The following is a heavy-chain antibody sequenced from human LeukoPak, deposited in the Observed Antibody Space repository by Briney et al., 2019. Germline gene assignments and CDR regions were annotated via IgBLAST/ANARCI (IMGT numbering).Heavy chain of an antibody. J-gene: IGHJ4*02. V-gene: IGHV1-69*01. D-gene: IGHD3-10*01. CDR3: AILTNRNYGDY. Sequence: SVKVSCKASGGTFSSYAISWVRQAPGQGLEWMGGIIPIFGTANYARKFQGRVTITADESTSTAYVELSSLRSEDTAVYYCAILTNRNYGDYWGQGTLVTVSS. CDR1: GGTFSSYA. CDR2: IIPIFGTA.